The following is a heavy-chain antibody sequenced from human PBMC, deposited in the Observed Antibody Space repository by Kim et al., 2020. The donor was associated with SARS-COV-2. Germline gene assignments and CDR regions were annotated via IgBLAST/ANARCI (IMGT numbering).Heavy chain of an antibody. CDR2: NEGRTT. V-gene: IGHV3-74*01. J-gene: IGHJ4*02. Sequence: NEGRTTTYGDSVKGRFTITRDNAKNTVYLQLNSLRVDDTAVYYCVRGMPSYWGQGALVTVSS. D-gene: IGHD2-2*01. CDR3: VRGMPSY.